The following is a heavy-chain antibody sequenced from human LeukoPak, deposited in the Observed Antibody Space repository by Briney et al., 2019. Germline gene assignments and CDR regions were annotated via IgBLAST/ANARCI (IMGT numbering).Heavy chain of an antibody. CDR2: IYPADSDI. V-gene: IGHV5-51*01. CDR3: ARQEYCSGASCYTWFDP. D-gene: IGHD2-15*01. J-gene: IGHJ5*02. CDR1: GYSFTSYW. Sequence: GESLKISCKGSGYSFTSYWIGWVRQMPGKGLEWMGIIYPADSDIRYSPSFQGQVTISADKSISTAYLQWSSLKASDTAMYYCARQEYCSGASCYTWFDPWGQGTLVTVSS.